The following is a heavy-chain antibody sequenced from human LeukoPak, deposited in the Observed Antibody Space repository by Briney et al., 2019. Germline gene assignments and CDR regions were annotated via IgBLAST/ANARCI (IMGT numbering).Heavy chain of an antibody. CDR2: ISYDGSNK. CDR1: GFTFNSFG. D-gene: IGHD3-10*01. CDR3: ARGDYYDSGTSFIDAFDI. V-gene: IGHV3-30*03. J-gene: IGHJ3*02. Sequence: SGGSLRLSCAASGFTFNSFGMHWVRQAPGKGLEWVAVISYDGSNKYFADSVKGRFTISRDNSKNTLYLQMNSLRAEDTAVYYCARGDYYDSGTSFIDAFDIWGQGTMVTVSS.